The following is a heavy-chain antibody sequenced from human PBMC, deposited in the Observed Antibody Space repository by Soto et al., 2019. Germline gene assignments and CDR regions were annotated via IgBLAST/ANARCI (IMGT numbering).Heavy chain of an antibody. J-gene: IGHJ5*02. D-gene: IGHD3-10*01. CDR2: IIPIFGTA. V-gene: IGHV1-69*13. CDR3: ARKGGDYYGSGSYAWFDP. CDR1: GGSLSSYA. Sequence: GTSVKVSCEASGGSLSSYAMSWVRQAPGQGLEWMGGIIPIFGTANYAQKFQGRVTITADESTSTAYMELSSLRSEDTAVYYCARKGGDYYGSGSYAWFDPWGQGTLVTVSS.